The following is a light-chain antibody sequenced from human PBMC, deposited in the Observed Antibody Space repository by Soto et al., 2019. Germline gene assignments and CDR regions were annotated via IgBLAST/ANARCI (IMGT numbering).Light chain of an antibody. CDR3: QQSYSAPIT. V-gene: IGKV1-39*01. CDR2: AAS. CDR1: QSISFY. Sequence: DIQMTQSPSSLSASVGDRVTITCRASQSISFYLNWYQHKPGKAPKVLIYAASNLQSGVPSRFSGSGYGTDFTLTISSLQPEDFATYSCQQSYSAPITFGQGTRLEIK. J-gene: IGKJ5*01.